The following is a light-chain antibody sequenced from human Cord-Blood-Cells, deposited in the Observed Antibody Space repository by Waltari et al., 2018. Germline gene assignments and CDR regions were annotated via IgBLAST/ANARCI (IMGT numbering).Light chain of an antibody. J-gene: IGLJ1*01. CDR3: QSYDSSLSGYV. CDR1: SSNNGAGYA. CDR2: GNS. V-gene: IGLV1-40*01. Sequence: QSVLTQPPSVSGAPGQRVTISCTGSSSNNGAGYAVHWYQKLPGTAPKLLIYGNSNRPSGVPDRFSGSKSGTSASLAITGLQAEDEADYYCQSYDSSLSGYVFGTGTKVTVL.